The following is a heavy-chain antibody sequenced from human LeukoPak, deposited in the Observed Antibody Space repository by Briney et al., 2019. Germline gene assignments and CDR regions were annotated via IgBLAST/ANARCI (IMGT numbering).Heavy chain of an antibody. Sequence: GASVKVSCKASGYTFTTYGVTWVRQAPGQGLEWMGWTSTYNGNTDYAQKFQGRLTVTTDTSTSTVYMELRGLRSDDTAVYYCARVHSNNWYQSDYWGLGTLVTVSS. CDR1: GYTFTTYG. J-gene: IGHJ4*02. V-gene: IGHV1-18*01. D-gene: IGHD6-13*01. CDR3: ARVHSNNWYQSDY. CDR2: TSTYNGNT.